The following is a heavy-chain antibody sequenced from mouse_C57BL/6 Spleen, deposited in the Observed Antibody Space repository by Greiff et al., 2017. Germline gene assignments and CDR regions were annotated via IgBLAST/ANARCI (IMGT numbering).Heavy chain of an antibody. CDR2: IDPETGGT. Sequence: QVQLKQSGAELVRPGASVTLSCKASGYTFTDYEMHWVKQTPVHGLEWIGAIDPETGGTAYNQKFKGKAILTADKSSSTAYMELRSLTSEDSAVYYCPRYDGAWFAYWGQGTLVTVSA. V-gene: IGHV1-15*01. D-gene: IGHD2-3*01. CDR3: PRYDGAWFAY. CDR1: GYTFTDYE. J-gene: IGHJ3*01.